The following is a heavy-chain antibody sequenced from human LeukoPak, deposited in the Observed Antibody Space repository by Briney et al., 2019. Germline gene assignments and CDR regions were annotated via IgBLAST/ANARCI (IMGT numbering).Heavy chain of an antibody. Sequence: GTSLRLSCTASGFTFSSFGMHWVRQAPGKGLEWVAVISYEGSNKYYTDSVKGRFSISRDNSKNTLYLQMNSLRAEDTAVYYSAKDWAAGGPHYFDFWGQGTLVTVSS. V-gene: IGHV3-30*18. CDR1: GFTFSSFG. D-gene: IGHD3-16*01. CDR3: AKDWAAGGPHYFDF. J-gene: IGHJ4*02. CDR2: ISYEGSNK.